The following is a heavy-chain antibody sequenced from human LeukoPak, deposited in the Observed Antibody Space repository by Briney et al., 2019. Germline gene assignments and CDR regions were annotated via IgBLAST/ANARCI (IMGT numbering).Heavy chain of an antibody. CDR3: ARVWDYGDFYFDY. CDR2: ISSSSSYI. Sequence: GGSLRLSCAASGFTFSSYGMHWVRQAPGKGLEWVSSISSSSSYIYYADSVKGRFTISRDNAKNSLYLQMNSLRAEDTAVYYCARVWDYGDFYFDYWGQGTLVTVSS. D-gene: IGHD4-17*01. CDR1: GFTFSSYG. V-gene: IGHV3-21*01. J-gene: IGHJ4*02.